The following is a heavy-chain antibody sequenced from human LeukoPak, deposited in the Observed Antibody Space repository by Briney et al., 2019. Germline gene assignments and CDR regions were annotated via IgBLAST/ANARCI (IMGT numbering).Heavy chain of an antibody. J-gene: IGHJ6*03. D-gene: IGHD4-11*01. Sequence: GGSLRLSCAASGFTFSSYSMNWVRQAPGKGLEWVSYITSSSSIIYYGDSVKGRFTISRDNAKNSLYLQMNSLRAEDTAVYYCARVIDYSYYYYYYMDVWGKGTTVTVSS. CDR2: ITSSSSII. CDR1: GFTFSSYS. V-gene: IGHV3-48*04. CDR3: ARVIDYSYYYYYYMDV.